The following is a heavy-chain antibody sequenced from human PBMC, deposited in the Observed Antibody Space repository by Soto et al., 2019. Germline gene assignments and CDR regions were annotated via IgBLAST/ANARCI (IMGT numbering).Heavy chain of an antibody. CDR2: ISAYNGNT. D-gene: IGHD3-22*01. Sequence: QVQLVQSGAEVKKPGASVKVSCKASGYTFTSYGITWVRQAPGQGLEWMGWISAYNGNTNYAQKPQGRVTMTTDTATSTAYMEPRSVRSDDTALFFCARGRGYSIDYSGQETLVTVSS. V-gene: IGHV1-18*01. CDR3: ARGRGYSIDY. J-gene: IGHJ4*02. CDR1: GYTFTSYG.